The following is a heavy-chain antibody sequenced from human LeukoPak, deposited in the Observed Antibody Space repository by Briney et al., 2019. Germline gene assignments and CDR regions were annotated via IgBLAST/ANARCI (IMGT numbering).Heavy chain of an antibody. V-gene: IGHV4-39*01. CDR1: GFTFSSYSMN. Sequence: PGGSLRLSCAASGFTFSSYSMNWVRQPPGKGLEWIGSIYYSGSTYYNPSLKSRVTISVDTFKNQFSLKLSSVTAADTAVYYCARHGLQWELRPLYYFDYWGQGTLVTVSS. CDR3: ARHGLQWELRPLYYFDY. D-gene: IGHD1-26*01. CDR2: IYYSGST. J-gene: IGHJ4*02.